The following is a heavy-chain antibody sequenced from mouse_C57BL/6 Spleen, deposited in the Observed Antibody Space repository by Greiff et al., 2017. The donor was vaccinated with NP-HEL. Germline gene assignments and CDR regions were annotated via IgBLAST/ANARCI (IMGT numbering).Heavy chain of an antibody. J-gene: IGHJ3*01. D-gene: IGHD1-1*01. CDR2: IDPSDSYT. CDR1: GYTFTSYW. CDR3: ARNEDYGSNLRPFAY. V-gene: IGHV1-69*01. Sequence: QVQLQQPGAALVMPGASVKLSCKASGYTFTSYWMHWVKQRPGQGLEWIGEIDPSDSYTNYNQKFKGKSPLTVDKSSSTAYMQLSSLTSEDSAVYSGARNEDYGSNLRPFAYWGQGTLVTVSA.